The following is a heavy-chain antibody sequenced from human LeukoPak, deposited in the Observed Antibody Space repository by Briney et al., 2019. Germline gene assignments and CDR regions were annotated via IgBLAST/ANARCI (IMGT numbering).Heavy chain of an antibody. CDR2: ISSSSSYI. CDR1: GFXFSSYS. V-gene: IGHV3-21*01. J-gene: IGHJ6*02. Sequence: PGGSLRLSCAASGFXFSSYSMNWVRQAPGKGLEWVSSISSSSSYIYYADSVRGRFTISRDNAKNSLYLQMNSLRAEDTAVYYCARYCSSTSCPTHYYYGMDVWGQGTTVTVSS. D-gene: IGHD2-2*01. CDR3: ARYCSSTSCPTHYYYGMDV.